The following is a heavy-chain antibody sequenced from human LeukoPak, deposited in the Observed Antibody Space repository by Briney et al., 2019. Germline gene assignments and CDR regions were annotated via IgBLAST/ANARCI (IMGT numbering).Heavy chain of an antibody. CDR1: GGSISSSSYY. CDR2: IYYSGST. CDR3: ARLYRVDRWWYYHYYMDV. D-gene: IGHD2-15*01. Sequence: PSETLSLTCTVSGGSISSSSYYWGWIRQPPGKGLEWIGSIYYSGSTNYNPSLKSRVTISVDTSKNQFSLKLSSVTAADTAVYYCARLYRVDRWWYYHYYMDVWGKGTTVTISS. J-gene: IGHJ6*03. V-gene: IGHV4-39*07.